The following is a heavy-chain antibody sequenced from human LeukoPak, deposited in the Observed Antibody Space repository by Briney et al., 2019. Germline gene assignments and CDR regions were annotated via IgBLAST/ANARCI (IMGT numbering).Heavy chain of an antibody. V-gene: IGHV3-7*01. CDR2: IKRDGTEK. CDR3: ASMDFWSGRDAFDI. Sequence: GGSLRLSCAAFGFIFSNYWMSWVRQAPGKGLEWVAIIKRDGTEKYYVDSVKGRFTISRDNAKNSLYLQMNSLRAEDTAVYYCASMDFWSGRDAFDIWGQGTMVTVSS. D-gene: IGHD3-3*01. J-gene: IGHJ3*02. CDR1: GFIFSNYW.